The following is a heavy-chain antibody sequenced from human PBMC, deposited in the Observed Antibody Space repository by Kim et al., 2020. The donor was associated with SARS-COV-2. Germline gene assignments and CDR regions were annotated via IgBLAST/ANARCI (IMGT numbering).Heavy chain of an antibody. CDR2: IWYDGSNK. J-gene: IGHJ3*02. V-gene: IGHV3-33*01. Sequence: GGSLRLSCAASGFTFSSYGMHWVRQAPGKGLEWVAVIWYDGSNKYYADSVKGRFTISRDNSKNTLYLQMNSLRAEDTAVYYCAREAVAGPGGGSAFDIWGQGTMVTVSS. CDR1: GFTFSSYG. CDR3: AREAVAGPGGGSAFDI. D-gene: IGHD6-19*01.